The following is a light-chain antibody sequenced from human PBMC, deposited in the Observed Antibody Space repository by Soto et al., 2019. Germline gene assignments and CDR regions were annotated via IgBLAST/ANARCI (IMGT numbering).Light chain of an antibody. Sequence: QDVRTHPPSVPWAPGHRVTISCTGSSANIGAAYNVDWYQQLPGTAPKLLIYGNNNRPSGVPARFSGSKSGTSASLAIAGLQAEDEGDYYCQSYDSSLSGYVFGTGTKVTVL. CDR1: SANIGAAYN. V-gene: IGLV1-40*01. CDR3: QSYDSSLSGYV. CDR2: GNN. J-gene: IGLJ1*01.